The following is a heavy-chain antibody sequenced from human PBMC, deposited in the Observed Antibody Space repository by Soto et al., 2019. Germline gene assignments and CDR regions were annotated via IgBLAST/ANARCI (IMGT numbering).Heavy chain of an antibody. V-gene: IGHV4-34*01. D-gene: IGHD3-3*01. CDR1: GGSFSGYY. CDR3: ARLFGGYDFRTRYYYGMDV. J-gene: IGHJ6*02. Sequence: SETLSLTCAVYGGSFSGYYWSWIRQPPGKGLEWIGEINHSGSTNYNPSLKSRVTISVDTSKNQFSLKLSSVTAADTAVYYCARLFGGYDFRTRYYYGMDVWGQGTTVTVSS. CDR2: INHSGST.